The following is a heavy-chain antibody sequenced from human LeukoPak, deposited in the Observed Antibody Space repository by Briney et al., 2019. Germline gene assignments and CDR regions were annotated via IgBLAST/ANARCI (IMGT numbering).Heavy chain of an antibody. Sequence: ASAKVSCKASGHTFTGYYMHWVRQAPGQGLEWMGWINPNFGNTNYAQKFQGRVTVTRDTSISTAYMELSRLRSDDTAVYYCARAHGLGAAGYYFDYWGQGTLVTVSS. CDR1: GHTFTGYY. J-gene: IGHJ4*02. CDR3: ARAHGLGAAGYYFDY. CDR2: INPNFGNT. D-gene: IGHD6-13*01. V-gene: IGHV1-2*02.